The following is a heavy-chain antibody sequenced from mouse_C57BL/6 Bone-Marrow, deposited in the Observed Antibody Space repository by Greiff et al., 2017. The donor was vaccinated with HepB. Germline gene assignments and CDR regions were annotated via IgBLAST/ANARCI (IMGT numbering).Heavy chain of an antibody. D-gene: IGHD6-1*01. Sequence: EVQLHESGPGLVKPSQSLSLTCSVTGYSITSGYYWNWIRQFPGNKLEWMGYISYDGSNNYNPSLKNRISITRDTSKNQFFLKLNSVTTEDTATYYCARALIPWFAYWGQGTLVTVSA. CDR2: ISYDGSN. CDR1: GYSITSGYY. J-gene: IGHJ3*01. V-gene: IGHV3-6*01. CDR3: ARALIPWFAY.